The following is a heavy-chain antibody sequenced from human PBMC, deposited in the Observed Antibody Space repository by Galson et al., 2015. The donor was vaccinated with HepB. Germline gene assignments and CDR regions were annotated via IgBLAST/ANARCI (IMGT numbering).Heavy chain of an antibody. J-gene: IGHJ6*03. V-gene: IGHV3-21*01. CDR2: ISSSSSYI. CDR3: ARDPYGDRGYYYYYYMDV. Sequence: SLRLSCAASGFTFSSYSMNWVRQAPGEGLEWVSSISSSSSYIYYADSVKGRFTISRDNAKNSLYLQMNSLRAEDTAVYYCARDPYGDRGYYYYYYMDVWGKGTTVTVSS. CDR1: GFTFSSYS. D-gene: IGHD4-17*01.